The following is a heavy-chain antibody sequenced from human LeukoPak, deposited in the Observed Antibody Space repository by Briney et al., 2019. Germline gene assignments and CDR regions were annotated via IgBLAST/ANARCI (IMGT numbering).Heavy chain of an antibody. Sequence: GGSLRLSCAASGFTFSSYWMHWVRQAPGKGLMWVSRINSDGSSTSYADSVKGRSTISRDNAKNTLYLQMNSLRAEDTAVYYCARDQTYYYGSGSLDVWGQGTTVTVSS. V-gene: IGHV3-74*01. J-gene: IGHJ6*02. CDR2: INSDGSST. D-gene: IGHD3-10*01. CDR3: ARDQTYYYGSGSLDV. CDR1: GFTFSSYW.